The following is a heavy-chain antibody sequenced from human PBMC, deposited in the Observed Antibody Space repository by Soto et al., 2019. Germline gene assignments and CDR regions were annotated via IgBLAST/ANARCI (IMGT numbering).Heavy chain of an antibody. CDR2: INHSGST. CDR3: ARGRSSGWAYYYYGMDV. V-gene: IGHV4-34*01. CDR1: GGSFSGYY. J-gene: IGHJ6*02. D-gene: IGHD6-19*01. Sequence: QVQLQQWGAGLLKPSETLSLTCAVYGGSFSGYYWSWIRQPPGQGLEWIGEINHSGSTNYNPSLKSRVTISVDTSKNQFSLKLSSVTAADTAVYYCARGRSSGWAYYYYGMDVWGQGTTVTVSS.